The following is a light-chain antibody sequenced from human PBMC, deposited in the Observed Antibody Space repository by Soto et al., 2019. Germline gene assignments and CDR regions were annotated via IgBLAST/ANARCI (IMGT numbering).Light chain of an antibody. CDR1: QSVSSSY. Sequence: EIVLTQSPGTLSLSPGERATLSCRASQSVSSSYLAWYQQKPGQAPRLLIYGASSRATGIPDRFSGSGSGTDFTLTISRREPEDFAVYYCQQYRNSLYTFGQGTKLEIK. CDR3: QQYRNSLYT. J-gene: IGKJ2*01. CDR2: GAS. V-gene: IGKV3-20*01.